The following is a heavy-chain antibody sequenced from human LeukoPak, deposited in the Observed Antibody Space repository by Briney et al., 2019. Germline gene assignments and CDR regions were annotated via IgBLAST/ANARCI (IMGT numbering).Heavy chain of an antibody. D-gene: IGHD2-2*01. V-gene: IGHV3-23*01. CDR1: GFTFSSYA. CDR3: AKSTKGYCSSTSCYLDY. Sequence: PGGSLRLSCAASGFTFSSYAMSWVRQAPGKGLEWGSAISGSGGSTYYADSVKGRFTISRDDSKNTLYLQMNSLRAEDTAVYYCAKSTKGYCSSTSCYLDYWGQGTLVTVSS. CDR2: ISGSGGST. J-gene: IGHJ4*02.